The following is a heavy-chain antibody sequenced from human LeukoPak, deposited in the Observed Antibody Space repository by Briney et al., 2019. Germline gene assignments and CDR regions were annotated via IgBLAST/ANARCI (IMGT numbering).Heavy chain of an antibody. J-gene: IGHJ3*02. CDR3: ARDRIRAYDFWSGYYADAFDI. CDR1: GFTFSSYW. Sequence: GGSLRLSCAASGFTFSSYWMSWVRQAPGKGLEWVANIKQDGSEKYYVDSVKGRFTISRDNAKNSLYLQMNSLRAEDTAVYYCARDRIRAYDFWSGYYADAFDIWGQGTMVTVSS. CDR2: IKQDGSEK. V-gene: IGHV3-7*01. D-gene: IGHD3-3*01.